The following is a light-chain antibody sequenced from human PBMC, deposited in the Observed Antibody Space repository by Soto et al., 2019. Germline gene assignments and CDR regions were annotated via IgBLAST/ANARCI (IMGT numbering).Light chain of an antibody. V-gene: IGLV2-14*01. J-gene: IGLJ1*01. CDR1: GSDVGGYNY. Sequence: QSALTQPASVSGSPGQSITISCTGTGSDVGGYNYVSWYQQHPGKAPKLMIYDVSNRPSGVSNRFSGSKSGNTASLTISGLKAEDDLVYYCSSYTSSLYVFGTGTKGTV. CDR2: DVS. CDR3: SSYTSSLYV.